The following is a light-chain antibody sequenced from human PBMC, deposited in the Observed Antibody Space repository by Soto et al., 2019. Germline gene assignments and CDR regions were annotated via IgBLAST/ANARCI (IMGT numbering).Light chain of an antibody. CDR3: CSYAGTVV. CDR2: EGS. CDR1: SSDLGSYNL. V-gene: IGLV2-23*01. J-gene: IGLJ2*01. Sequence: QSVLTQPASVSGSPGQSITISCTGTSSDLGSYNLVSWYQQHPGKAPKLMIYEGSKRPSGVSNRFSGSKSGNTASLTISGLQAEDEADYYCCSYAGTVVFGGGTKLTVL.